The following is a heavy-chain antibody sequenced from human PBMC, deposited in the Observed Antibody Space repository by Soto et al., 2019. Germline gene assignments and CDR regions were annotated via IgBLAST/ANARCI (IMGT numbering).Heavy chain of an antibody. CDR1: GFTVSSNY. CDR2: IYSGGST. Sequence: LGGSLRLSCAASGFTVSSNYMSWVRQAPGKGLEWVSVIYSGGSTYYADSVKGRFTISRDNSKNTLYLQMNSLRAEDTAVYYCARVPPGITGTTHYGMDVWGQRTTVTVSS. D-gene: IGHD1-20*01. CDR3: ARVPPGITGTTHYGMDV. V-gene: IGHV3-53*01. J-gene: IGHJ6*02.